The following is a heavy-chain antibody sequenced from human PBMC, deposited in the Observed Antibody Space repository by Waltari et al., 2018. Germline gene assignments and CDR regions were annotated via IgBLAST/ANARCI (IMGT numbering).Heavy chain of an antibody. D-gene: IGHD3-10*01. CDR1: GGTFSSYA. Sequence: QVQLVQSGAEVKKPGSSVKVSCKASGGTFSSYAISWVRQAPGQGREWMGRTIPTVGTANYAQKFQCRVTITADKATSTAYMELSSLRSEDTAVYYCAKSLRGLREDDAFDIWGQGTMVTVSS. CDR2: TIPTVGTA. J-gene: IGHJ3*02. CDR3: AKSLRGLREDDAFDI. V-gene: IGHV1-69*08.